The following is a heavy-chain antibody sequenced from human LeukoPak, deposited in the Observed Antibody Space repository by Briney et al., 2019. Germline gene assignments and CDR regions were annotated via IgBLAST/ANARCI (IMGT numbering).Heavy chain of an antibody. J-gene: IGHJ5*02. Sequence: GGSLRLSCAASGFTFSICSMNWVRQAPGKGLEWVSSISSSSNYIDYANSVKGRFTISRDNAKNSLYLQMNSLRAEDTAVYYCARDPTAAGAHWFDPWGQGTLVTVSS. CDR3: ARDPTAAGAHWFDP. D-gene: IGHD6-13*01. V-gene: IGHV3-21*01. CDR1: GFTFSICS. CDR2: ISSSSNYI.